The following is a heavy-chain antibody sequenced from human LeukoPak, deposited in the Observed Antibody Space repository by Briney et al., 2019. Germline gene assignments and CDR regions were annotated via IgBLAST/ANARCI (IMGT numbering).Heavy chain of an antibody. V-gene: IGHV3-7*03. Sequence: GGSLRLSCVASGLTVSNHWMSWVRQAPGKGLEWVANIREERGQEYYVDSVKGRFTISRDNSKNTLYLQMNSLRAEDTAVYYCAKDGDSSGWNYYFDYWGQGTLVTVSS. J-gene: IGHJ4*02. CDR1: GLTVSNHW. CDR3: AKDGDSSGWNYYFDY. D-gene: IGHD6-19*01. CDR2: IREERGQE.